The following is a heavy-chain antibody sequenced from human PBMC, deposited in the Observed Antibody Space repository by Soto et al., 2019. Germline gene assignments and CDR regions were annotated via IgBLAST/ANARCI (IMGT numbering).Heavy chain of an antibody. J-gene: IGHJ6*03. V-gene: IGHV3-23*01. Sequence: GGSLRLSCAASGFTFSSYAMSWVRQAPGKGLEWVSAISGSGGSTYYADSVKGRFTISRDNSKNTLYLQMNSLRAEDTAVYYCATAGNYYGSGSPGYYYYYMDVWGKETTVTVSS. CDR2: ISGSGGST. CDR3: ATAGNYYGSGSPGYYYYYMDV. CDR1: GFTFSSYA. D-gene: IGHD3-10*01.